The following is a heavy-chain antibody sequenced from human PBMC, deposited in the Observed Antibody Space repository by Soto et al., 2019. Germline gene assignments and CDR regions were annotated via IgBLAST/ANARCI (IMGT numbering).Heavy chain of an antibody. CDR3: ASQWGYNFDY. J-gene: IGHJ4*02. V-gene: IGHV4-59*08. Sequence: QVQLQESGPGLVKPSETLSLTCTVSGGSISSYYWSWIRQPPGKGLEWIGYISYSGSTNYNPSLTSRVTISVDPSKNPFPLKLSSVPAAATAVYYCASQWGYNFDYWGQGTLVTVSS. CDR1: GGSISSYY. CDR2: ISYSGST. D-gene: IGHD5-12*01.